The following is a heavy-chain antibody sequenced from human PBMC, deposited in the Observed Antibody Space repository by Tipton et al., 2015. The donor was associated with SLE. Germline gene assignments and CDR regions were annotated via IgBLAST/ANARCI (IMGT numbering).Heavy chain of an antibody. J-gene: IGHJ1*01. CDR3: AIGYCSGTPCQQEDFQR. CDR2: INYGWIT. Sequence: TLSLTCTVSGGSISSSSYYWGWIRQPPGKGLEWIGSINYGWITYYNPSLKSRGIISVDTSKNQFYLRLTSVTAADTAICYFAIGYCSGTPCQQEDFQRWGQGSLVTVSS. V-gene: IGHV4-39*07. D-gene: IGHD2-15*01. CDR1: GGSISSSSYY.